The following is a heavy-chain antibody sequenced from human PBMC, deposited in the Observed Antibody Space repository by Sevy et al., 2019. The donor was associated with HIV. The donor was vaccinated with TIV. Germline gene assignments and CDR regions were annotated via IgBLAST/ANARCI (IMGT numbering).Heavy chain of an antibody. CDR1: GFTFFAYT. D-gene: IGHD3-3*02. CDR3: AKDLASSGNGLDV. CDR2: ISYDINNK. J-gene: IGHJ6*02. Sequence: GGSLRLSCAASGFTFFAYTMHWVRQAPGKGLEWVALISYDINNKYYADSVKGRFTISRDNSKNTPYLQMNSLRPEDTAVYYCAKDLASSGNGLDVWGQGTTVTVSS. V-gene: IGHV3-30-3*01.